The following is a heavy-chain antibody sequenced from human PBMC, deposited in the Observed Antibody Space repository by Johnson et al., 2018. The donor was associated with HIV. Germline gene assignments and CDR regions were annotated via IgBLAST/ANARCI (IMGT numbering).Heavy chain of an antibody. Sequence: QVQLVESGGGVVQPGRSLRLSCAASGFTFSSMHWDRQAPGKGLEWVAFIRYDGSNKYYGDSVKGRFTISRDSYKNTLYLQMNSLRAEDTAVYFCARDSLDGEYAFDIWGQGTMLTVSS. CDR2: IRYDGSNK. D-gene: IGHD2-21*01. CDR1: GFTFSS. J-gene: IGHJ3*02. CDR3: ARDSLDGEYAFDI. V-gene: IGHV3-30*04.